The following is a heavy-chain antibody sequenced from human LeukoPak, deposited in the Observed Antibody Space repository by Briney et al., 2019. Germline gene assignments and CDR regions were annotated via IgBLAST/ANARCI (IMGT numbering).Heavy chain of an antibody. V-gene: IGHV3-23*01. CDR2: ISGSGDNT. CDR3: TKDHSEYVWGSYRRDDY. Sequence: PGGFLRLSCAASGFTINSYAMCWVRQGPGKGLEWVSTISGSGDNTYYADSVRDRFTISRDRSKNTLYLQMDSLRAEDTAVYYCTKDHSEYVWGSYRRDDYWGQGTLVTVSS. D-gene: IGHD3-16*02. J-gene: IGHJ4*02. CDR1: GFTINSYA.